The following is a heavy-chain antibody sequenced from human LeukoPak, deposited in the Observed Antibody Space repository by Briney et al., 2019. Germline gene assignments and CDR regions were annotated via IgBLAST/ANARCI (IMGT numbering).Heavy chain of an antibody. CDR2: INSDGGRT. CDR1: GFTFSTYW. Sequence: PGGSLRLSCAASGFTFSTYWMHWVRQAPGKGLVWLSQINSDGGRTRYADSVKGRLTTSRDNAKNTVYLQMNSLRAEDTAMYYCARGRNGFFDYWGHGTLVTVSS. J-gene: IGHJ4*01. D-gene: IGHD5-24*01. CDR3: ARGRNGFFDY. V-gene: IGHV3-74*01.